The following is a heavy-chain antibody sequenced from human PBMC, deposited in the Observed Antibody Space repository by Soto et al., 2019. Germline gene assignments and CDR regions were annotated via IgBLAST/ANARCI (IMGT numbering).Heavy chain of an antibody. V-gene: IGHV4-39*01. CDR3: ARTTGSHLAF. CDR2: IDYSGTA. J-gene: IGHJ4*02. D-gene: IGHD4-4*01. Sequence: SETLSLTCTVSYGSISVSNVFWGWVRQPPGKGLEWIGNIDYSGTAYFNPSLGTRVTFPVDTSKNQFSLTLYSVTAADTAVYYCARTTGSHLAFWGQGILVTIS. CDR1: YGSISVSNVF.